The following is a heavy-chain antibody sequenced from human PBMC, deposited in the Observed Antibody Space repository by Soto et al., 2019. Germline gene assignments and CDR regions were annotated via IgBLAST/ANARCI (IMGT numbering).Heavy chain of an antibody. CDR2: IYYSGST. V-gene: IGHV4-31*03. Sequence: PSDTLSLTCTVSGGSISSGGYYWSWIRQHPGKGLEWIGYIYYSGSTYYNPSLKSRVTISVDTSKNQFSLKLSSVTAADTAVYYCARDPGIAARDYFDYWGQGTLVTVSS. CDR1: GGSISSGGYY. CDR3: ARDPGIAARDYFDY. J-gene: IGHJ4*02. D-gene: IGHD6-6*01.